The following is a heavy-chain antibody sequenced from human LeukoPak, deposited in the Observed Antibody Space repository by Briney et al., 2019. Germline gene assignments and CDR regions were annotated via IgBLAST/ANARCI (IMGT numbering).Heavy chain of an antibody. Sequence: GASVKVSCKASGYTFTGYYMHWVRQAPGQGLEWMGWINPNSGGTNYAQKFQGRVTMTRDTSISTAYMELSRLRSDDTAVYYCARGHLVPGYYYYYMDVWGKGTTVTVSS. J-gene: IGHJ6*03. D-gene: IGHD4/OR15-4a*01. CDR2: INPNSGGT. CDR1: GYTFTGYY. CDR3: ARGHLVPGYYYYYMDV. V-gene: IGHV1-2*02.